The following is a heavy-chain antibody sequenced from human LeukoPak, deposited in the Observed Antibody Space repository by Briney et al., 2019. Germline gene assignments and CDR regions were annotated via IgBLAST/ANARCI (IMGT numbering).Heavy chain of an antibody. CDR1: GYTFTSYA. Sequence: ASVKVSCKASGYTFTSYAMNWVRQAPGQGLEWMGWINTNTGNPTYAQGFTGRFVFSLDTSVSTAYLQISSLKAEDTAVYYCARPQEYSSGSFDDAFDIWGQGTMVTVSS. CDR3: ARPQEYSSGSFDDAFDI. J-gene: IGHJ3*02. V-gene: IGHV7-4-1*02. CDR2: INTNTGNP. D-gene: IGHD6-25*01.